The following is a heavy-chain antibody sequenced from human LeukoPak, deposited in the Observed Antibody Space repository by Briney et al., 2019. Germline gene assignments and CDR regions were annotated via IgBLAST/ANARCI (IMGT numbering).Heavy chain of an antibody. J-gene: IGHJ5*02. CDR2: ISAYNGNT. Sequence: ASVKVSCKASGYTFTSYGISWVRQAPGQGLEWMGWISAYNGNTNYAQKLQGRVTMTTDTSTSTAYMELRSLRSDDTAVYYCARDSSGWSTNWFAPWGQGTLVTVSS. V-gene: IGHV1-18*01. CDR1: GYTFTSYG. D-gene: IGHD6-19*01. CDR3: ARDSSGWSTNWFAP.